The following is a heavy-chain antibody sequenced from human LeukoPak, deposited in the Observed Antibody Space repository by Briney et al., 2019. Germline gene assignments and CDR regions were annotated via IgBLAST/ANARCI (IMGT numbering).Heavy chain of an antibody. V-gene: IGHV1-18*01. CDR2: ISAYNGNT. J-gene: IGHJ5*02. CDR1: GYTFTSYG. D-gene: IGHD4-17*01. Sequence: ASVKVSCKASGYTFTSYGISWVRQAPGQGLEWMGWISAYNGNTNYAQKLQGRVTMTTDTSTSTAYMELRSLRSDDTAVYYCAKTTTADNWFDRWGQGTLVTVSS. CDR3: AKTTTADNWFDR.